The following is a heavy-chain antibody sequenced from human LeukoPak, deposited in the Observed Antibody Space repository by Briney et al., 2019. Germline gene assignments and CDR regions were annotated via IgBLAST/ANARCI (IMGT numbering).Heavy chain of an antibody. D-gene: IGHD6-13*01. CDR3: ARPLMSSSWYYFDY. CDR1: GYSISSGYY. V-gene: IGHV4-38-2*01. CDR2: IYHSGST. J-gene: IGHJ4*02. Sequence: PSETLSLTCAVSGYSISSGYYWGWIRQPPGKGLEWIGSIYHSGSTYYNPSLKSRVTISVDTSKNQFSLKPSSVTAADTAVYYCARPLMSSSWYYFDYWGQGTLVTVSS.